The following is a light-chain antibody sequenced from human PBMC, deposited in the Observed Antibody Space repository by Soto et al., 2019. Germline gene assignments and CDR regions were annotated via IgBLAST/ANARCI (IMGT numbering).Light chain of an antibody. CDR2: DAS. CDR1: QSVSSY. Sequence: ETVLTQSPATLSLSPGERATLSCRASQSVSSYLAWYQQKPGQAPRLLISDASNRATGIPARFSGSGSGTDFTLTISRLEPEDFAVYYCQQYGSSPYTFGQGTKLEIK. J-gene: IGKJ2*01. CDR3: QQYGSSPYT. V-gene: IGKV3-20*01.